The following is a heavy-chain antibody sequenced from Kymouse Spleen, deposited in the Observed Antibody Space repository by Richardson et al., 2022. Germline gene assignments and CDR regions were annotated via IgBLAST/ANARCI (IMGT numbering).Heavy chain of an antibody. Sequence: QLQLQESGPGLVKPSETLSLTCTVSGGSISSSSYYWGWIRQPPGKGLEWIGSIYYSGSTYYNPSLKSRVTISVDTSKNQFSLKLSSVTAADTAVYYCARWWIQLWLLDYWGQGTLVTVSS. CDR2: IYYSGST. J-gene: IGHJ4*02. D-gene: IGHD5-18,IGHD5-18*01. CDR1: GGSISSSSYY. V-gene: IGHV4-39*01. CDR3: ARWWIQLWLLDY.